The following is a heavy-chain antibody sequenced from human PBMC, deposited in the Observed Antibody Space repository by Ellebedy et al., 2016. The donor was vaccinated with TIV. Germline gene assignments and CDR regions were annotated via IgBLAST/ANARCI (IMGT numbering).Heavy chain of an antibody. CDR3: ATVRDGVWYADC. CDR1: GFTFSRSG. Sequence: PGGSLRLSCAAYGFTFSRSGMRWVRQAPGKGLDWVAIIWYDGSIQYYADSVKGRFTISRDNSNNTLYLQMNRLRDEDTAVYCCATVRDGVWYADCWGQGTLVTVSS. CDR2: IWYDGSIQ. J-gene: IGHJ4*02. V-gene: IGHV3-33*01. D-gene: IGHD6-19*01.